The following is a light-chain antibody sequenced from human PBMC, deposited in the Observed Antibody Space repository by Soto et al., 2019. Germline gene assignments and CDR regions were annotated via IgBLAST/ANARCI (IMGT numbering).Light chain of an antibody. V-gene: IGKV1-5*01. J-gene: IGKJ1*01. Sequence: DSQVAQSPSTPSASLGDRVTMSFRASQSISSWLAWYQQKPGKAPKLLIYDASSLESGVPSRFSGSGSGTAFTLTLSGLKPDDFATHYCQQYHTYSTFGPGTKVDI. CDR2: DAS. CDR3: QQYHTYST. CDR1: QSISSW.